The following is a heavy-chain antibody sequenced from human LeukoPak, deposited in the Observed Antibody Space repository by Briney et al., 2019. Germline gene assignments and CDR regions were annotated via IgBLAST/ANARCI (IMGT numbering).Heavy chain of an antibody. CDR2: VNPNSGGT. CDR3: ARYCSGGSCYLGDAFDI. D-gene: IGHD2-15*01. CDR1: GYTFTGYY. V-gene: IGHV1-2*02. Sequence: ASLKVSCKASGYTFTGYYMHWVRQAPGQGLEGMGWVNPNSGGTNYAQKFQGRVTITRTTSISTAYMELSSLRSEDTAVYYCARYCSGGSCYLGDAFDIWGQGTMVTVSS. J-gene: IGHJ3*02.